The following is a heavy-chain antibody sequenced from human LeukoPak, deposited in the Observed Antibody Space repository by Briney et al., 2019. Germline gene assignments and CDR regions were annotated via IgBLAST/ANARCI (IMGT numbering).Heavy chain of an antibody. V-gene: IGHV3-23*01. CDR2: ISGSGGST. CDR1: GFTFSNSA. CDR3: AKRMEAYHGFLG. Sequence: GGSLRLSCAASGFTFSNSAMSWVRQAPGKGLEWVSVISGSGGSTYYADSVKGRFTTSRDNPKNTLYLQMNSLRAEDTAVYYCAKRMEAYHGFLGWGQGTLVTVSS. D-gene: IGHD3-10*01. J-gene: IGHJ4*02.